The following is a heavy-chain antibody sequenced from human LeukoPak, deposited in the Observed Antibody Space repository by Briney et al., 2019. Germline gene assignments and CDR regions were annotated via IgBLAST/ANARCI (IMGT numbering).Heavy chain of an antibody. J-gene: IGHJ3*02. CDR2: ISYDGSNK. CDR1: GFTFSIYA. CDR3: AKRRGAAAYDAFDI. V-gene: IGHV3-30*04. Sequence: PGGSLRLSCAASGFTFSIYAMHWVRQAPGKGLEWVAVISYDGSNKYYADSVKGRFTISRDNSKNTLYLQMNSLRAEDTAFYYCAKRRGAAAYDAFDIWGQGTMVTVSS. D-gene: IGHD6-13*01.